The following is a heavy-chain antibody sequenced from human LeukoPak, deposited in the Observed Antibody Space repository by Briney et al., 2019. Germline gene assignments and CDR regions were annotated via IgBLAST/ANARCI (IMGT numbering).Heavy chain of an antibody. J-gene: IGHJ6*02. Sequence: GGSLRLSGAASGFTFSSYSMNWVRQPPGKGLEWVSSIISVRSYIYSADSVKGRFTISRENAKNSLYLQMNSLRAEDTAVYYCARDSGTVDIVVVPAAINYYYYGMDVWGQGTTVTVSS. D-gene: IGHD2-2*02. V-gene: IGHV3-21*01. CDR3: ARDSGTVDIVVVPAAINYYYYGMDV. CDR1: GFTFSSYS. CDR2: IISVRSYI.